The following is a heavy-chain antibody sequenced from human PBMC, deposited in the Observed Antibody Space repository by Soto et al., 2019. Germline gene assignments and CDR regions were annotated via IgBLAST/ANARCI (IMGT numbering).Heavy chain of an antibody. D-gene: IGHD3-3*01. Sequence: PSETLSLTCAVYGGSFSGYYWSWIRQPPGKGLEWVGEINHSGSTNYNPSLKSRVTISVDTSKNQFSLKLSSVTAADTAVYYCARMLGVVMISYCYYYGMDVWGQGTTVTVSS. V-gene: IGHV4-34*01. CDR3: ARMLGVVMISYCYYYGMDV. CDR2: INHSGST. J-gene: IGHJ6*02. CDR1: GGSFSGYY.